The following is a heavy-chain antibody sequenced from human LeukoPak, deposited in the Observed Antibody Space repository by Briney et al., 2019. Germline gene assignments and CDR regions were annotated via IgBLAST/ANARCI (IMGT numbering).Heavy chain of an antibody. CDR2: ISWNSGSI. CDR1: GFTFDDYA. V-gene: IGHV3-9*01. CDR3: AKESAHYYGSGSPEYYYYGMDV. D-gene: IGHD3-10*01. J-gene: IGHJ6*02. Sequence: GGSLRLSCAASGFTFDDYAMHWVRHAPGKGLEWVSGISWNSGSIGYADSVKGRFTISRDNAKNSLYLQMNSLRAEDTALYYCAKESAHYYGSGSPEYYYYGMDVWGQGTTVTVSS.